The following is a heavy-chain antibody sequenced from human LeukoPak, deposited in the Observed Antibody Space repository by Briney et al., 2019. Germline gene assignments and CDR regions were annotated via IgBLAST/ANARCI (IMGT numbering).Heavy chain of an antibody. V-gene: IGHV1-2*02. D-gene: IGHD6-13*01. Sequence: ASVKVSCKASGYTFTGYYMHWVRQAPGQGLEWMGWINPNRGGTNYAQKFQGRVTMTRDTSISTAYMELSRLRSDDTAVYYCARDPTPSGYSSSWLSSYYFDYWGQGTLVTVSS. CDR2: INPNRGGT. CDR3: ARDPTPSGYSSSWLSSYYFDY. J-gene: IGHJ4*02. CDR1: GYTFTGYY.